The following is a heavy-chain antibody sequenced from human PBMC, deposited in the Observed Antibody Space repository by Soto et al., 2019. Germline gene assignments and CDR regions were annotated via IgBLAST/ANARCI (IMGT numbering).Heavy chain of an antibody. V-gene: IGHV4-30-4*01. J-gene: IGHJ4*02. Sequence: QVQLQESGPGLVKPSQTLSLTCTVSGGSISRGNSYWSWIRQPPGKGLEWIGYIYFIGSTYYNPSLKSRVTISGDTSKNQFSLKLNSVTAADTAVYYCARGGDSNYAFPLDYWGQGSLVTVSS. CDR3: ARGGDSNYAFPLDY. CDR1: GGSISRGNSY. CDR2: IYFIGST. D-gene: IGHD4-4*01.